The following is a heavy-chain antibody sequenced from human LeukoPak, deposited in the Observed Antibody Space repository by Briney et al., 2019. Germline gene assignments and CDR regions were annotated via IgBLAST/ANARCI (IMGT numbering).Heavy chain of an antibody. J-gene: IGHJ5*02. CDR2: IYYSGST. Sequence: SETLSLTCTVSGGSISSSSYYWGWIRQPPGKGLEWIGSIYYSGSTYYTPSLKSRVTISVDTSKNQFSLKLSSVTAADTAVYYCAREGDVVAARRDWFDPWGQGTLVTVSS. D-gene: IGHD2-15*01. CDR3: AREGDVVAARRDWFDP. CDR1: GGSISSSSYY. V-gene: IGHV4-39*01.